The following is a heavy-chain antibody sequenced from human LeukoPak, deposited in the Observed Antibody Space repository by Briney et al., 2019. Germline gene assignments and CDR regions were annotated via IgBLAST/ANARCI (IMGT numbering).Heavy chain of an antibody. CDR2: IWYDGTKQ. D-gene: IGHD5-12*01. CDR1: GFSFSRYG. Sequence: PGGSLRLSCAASGFSFSRYGMQWVRQAPGEGLEWVGVIWYDGTKQYYADSVKGRFTISRDNSKNTLDLHMNRLGVEDTAVYYCASAPWISGYDYGEAFDIWGQGTLVTVSS. J-gene: IGHJ3*02. V-gene: IGHV3-33*01. CDR3: ASAPWISGYDYGEAFDI.